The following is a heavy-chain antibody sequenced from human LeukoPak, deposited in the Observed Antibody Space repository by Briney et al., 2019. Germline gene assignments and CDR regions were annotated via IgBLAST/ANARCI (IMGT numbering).Heavy chain of an antibody. V-gene: IGHV1-2*02. J-gene: IGHJ5*02. D-gene: IGHD2/OR15-2a*01. CDR1: GYTFTGYY. CDR3: ARGEYSASWFDP. CDR2: INPNSGGT. Sequence: ASVKVSCKASGYTFTGYYMHWARQAPGQGLEWMGWINPNSGGTNYAQKFQGRVTMTRDTSISTAYMELSRLRSDDTAVYYCARGEYSASWFDPWGQGTLVTVSS.